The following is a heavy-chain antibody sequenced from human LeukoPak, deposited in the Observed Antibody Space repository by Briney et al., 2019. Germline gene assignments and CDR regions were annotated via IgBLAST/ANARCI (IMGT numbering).Heavy chain of an antibody. CDR3: AKDRRGINDY. D-gene: IGHD1-14*01. V-gene: IGHV3-21*01. J-gene: IGHJ4*02. Sequence: GGSLRLSCAASGFTFSSYSMNWVRQAPGKGLEWVSSISSSSSYIYYADSVKGRFTISRDNSKNTLYLQMNSLRAEDTAVYYCAKDRRGINDYWGQGTLVTVSS. CDR1: GFTFSSYS. CDR2: ISSSSSYI.